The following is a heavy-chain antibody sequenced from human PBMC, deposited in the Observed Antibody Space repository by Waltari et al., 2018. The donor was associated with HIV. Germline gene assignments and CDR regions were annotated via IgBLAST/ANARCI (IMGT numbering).Heavy chain of an antibody. J-gene: IGHJ6*02. D-gene: IGHD6-13*01. V-gene: IGHV3-21*01. CDR2: ISSSRSYI. CDR3: ARVLEQLGSYYYYYYGMDV. CDR1: GSTLRGSI. Sequence: EVLLVESGGGLVTPGGSLRLSCEPPGSTLRGSIITLDRQAPGKGLECVSCISSSRSYIYYADSVKGRFTISRDNAKNSLYLQMNSLRAEDTAVYYCARVLEQLGSYYYYYYGMDVWGQGTTVTVSS.